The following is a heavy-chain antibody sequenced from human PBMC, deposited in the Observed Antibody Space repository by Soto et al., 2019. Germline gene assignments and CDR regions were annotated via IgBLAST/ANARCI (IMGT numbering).Heavy chain of an antibody. CDR1: WFIFSSAW. J-gene: IGHJ4*02. CDR3: VEGWNDF. D-gene: IGHD1-1*01. V-gene: IGHV3-15*01. CDR2: IKSKKDGGAR. Sequence: PGGSLRLSCETPWFIFSSAWMSLVRQAPGKGLEWVARIKSKKDGGARDYAAPVNGRFSISRDDSKSTVYLQMNSLRAEDTALYYCVEGWNDFWGQGTLVTVSS.